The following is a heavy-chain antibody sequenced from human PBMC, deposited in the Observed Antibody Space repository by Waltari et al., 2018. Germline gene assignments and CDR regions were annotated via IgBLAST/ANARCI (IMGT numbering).Heavy chain of an antibody. V-gene: IGHV3-23*01. J-gene: IGHJ4*02. Sequence: DVQMLESGGGLVQPGGSLRLSCEASGFAFSNYAMFWVRQTPGKGLEWVSGMSATGSSTYNADSVRGRFTISRDNSKSTLFLQINGLRTDDTAVYYCARRTSWGRGTLVTVSS. CDR1: GFAFSNYA. CDR2: MSATGSST. CDR3: ARRTS.